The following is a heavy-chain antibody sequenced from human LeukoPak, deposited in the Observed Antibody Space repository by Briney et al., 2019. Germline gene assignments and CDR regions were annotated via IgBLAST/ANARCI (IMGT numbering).Heavy chain of an antibody. J-gene: IGHJ3*02. D-gene: IGHD3-3*01. CDR3: ARVSDFWSAQGAFDI. Sequence: GGSLRLSCAASGFTFSSYWMSWVRQAPGKGLGWVANIKQDGSEKYYVDSVKGRFTISRDNAKNSLYLQMNSLGAEDTAVYYCARVSDFWSAQGAFDIWGQGTMVTVSS. CDR1: GFTFSSYW. CDR2: IKQDGSEK. V-gene: IGHV3-7*01.